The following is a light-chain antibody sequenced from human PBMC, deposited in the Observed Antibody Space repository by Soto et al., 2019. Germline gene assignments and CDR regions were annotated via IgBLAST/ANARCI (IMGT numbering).Light chain of an antibody. Sequence: QPVLTQPPSASGSPGQSVTISCIGTSSDVGAYTYVSWYQQHPGKAPKLMIYEVNKRPSGVPDRFSGSRSGNTASLTVSGLQAEDEADYYCSSYGGSNNVVFGGGTKLTVL. CDR1: SSDVGAYTY. V-gene: IGLV2-8*01. CDR2: EVN. J-gene: IGLJ2*01. CDR3: SSYGGSNNVV.